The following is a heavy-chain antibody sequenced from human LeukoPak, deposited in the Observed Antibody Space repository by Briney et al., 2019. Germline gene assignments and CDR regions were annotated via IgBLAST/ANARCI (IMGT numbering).Heavy chain of an antibody. Sequence: PGGSLRLSCAVSGFTFSRYWMSWVRQAPGEGPEWVANIKQDGSEEYCVDSVKGRFTISRDNAMESLYLQMNSLRAEDTAVYYCARGPLGYCSTGSCAFDVWGQGTMVIVSS. D-gene: IGHD2-15*01. CDR3: ARGPLGYCSTGSCAFDV. CDR2: IKQDGSEE. J-gene: IGHJ3*01. CDR1: GFTFSRYW. V-gene: IGHV3-7*01.